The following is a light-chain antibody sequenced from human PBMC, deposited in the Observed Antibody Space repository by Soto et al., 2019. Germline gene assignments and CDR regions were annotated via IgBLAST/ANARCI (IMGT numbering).Light chain of an antibody. CDR1: QSVTSRY. V-gene: IGKV3-15*01. CDR2: GAS. CDR3: QQYSNWPPIT. Sequence: EVVLTQSPGTPSLSPGERAILSCRASQSVTSRYLAWYQQKPGQAPRLLIYGASNRATGIPARFSGSGSGTEFTLTISSLQSEDFAVYYCQQYSNWPPITFGQGTRLAI. J-gene: IGKJ5*01.